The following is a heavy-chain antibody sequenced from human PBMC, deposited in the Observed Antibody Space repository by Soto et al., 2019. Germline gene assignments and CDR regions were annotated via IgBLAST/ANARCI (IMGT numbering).Heavy chain of an antibody. V-gene: IGHV3-21*01. D-gene: IGHD3-10*01. Sequence: GGSLRLSCAASGFTFSSYSMNWVRQAPGKGLEWVSSISSSSSYVYYADSVKGRFTISRDNAKNSLYLQMNSLRAEDTAVYYCASAYYYGSGSYYEAMGYYYGMDVWGQGTTVTVSS. J-gene: IGHJ6*02. CDR1: GFTFSSYS. CDR3: ASAYYYGSGSYYEAMGYYYGMDV. CDR2: ISSSSSYV.